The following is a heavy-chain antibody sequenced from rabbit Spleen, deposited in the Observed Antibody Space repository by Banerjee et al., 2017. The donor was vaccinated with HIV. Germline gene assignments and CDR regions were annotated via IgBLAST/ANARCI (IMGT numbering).Heavy chain of an antibody. V-gene: IGHV1S40*01. CDR3: ARDTTSSFSSYGMDL. D-gene: IGHD1-1*01. J-gene: IGHJ6*01. CDR1: GFFFIDRDV. CDR2: IYAGGSDTT. Sequence: QSLVESGGDLVKPAASLTLTCTAAGFFFIDRDVMCWVRQAPGKGLEWIACIYAGGSDTTYYATWAKGRFTVTKPSSTTVTLKRTSLAAADTASYFCARDTTSSFSSYGMDLWGPGTLVTVS.